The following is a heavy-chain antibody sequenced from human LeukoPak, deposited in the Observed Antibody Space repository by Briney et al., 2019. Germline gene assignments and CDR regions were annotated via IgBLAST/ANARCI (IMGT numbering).Heavy chain of an antibody. CDR2: ISGSGGNP. J-gene: IGHJ4*02. V-gene: IGHV3-23*01. CDR1: GFTFSNYA. D-gene: IGHD6-13*01. CDR3: AKRQVSAAPGALDY. Sequence: PGGSLRLSCAASGFTFSNYAMIWVRQAPGKGLEWVSAISGSGGNPYYADSVEVRFTVSRDNSKSTLHLQLNSLRAEDTAVYYCAKRQVSAAPGALDYWGQGTLLTVSS.